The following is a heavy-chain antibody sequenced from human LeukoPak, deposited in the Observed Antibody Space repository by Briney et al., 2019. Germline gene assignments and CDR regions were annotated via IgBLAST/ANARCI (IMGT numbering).Heavy chain of an antibody. Sequence: PGGFLRLSCLASGFTFSNYAMNWVRQAPGKGLEWVSAISGDGDSTYYADSVRGRFIISRDTFKNTLFLQLKSLRAEDTAIYYCAKLEGSGWSGYMDVWGKGTTVIVS. CDR1: GFTFSNYA. J-gene: IGHJ6*03. CDR2: ISGDGDST. CDR3: AKLEGSGWSGYMDV. D-gene: IGHD6-19*01. V-gene: IGHV3-23*01.